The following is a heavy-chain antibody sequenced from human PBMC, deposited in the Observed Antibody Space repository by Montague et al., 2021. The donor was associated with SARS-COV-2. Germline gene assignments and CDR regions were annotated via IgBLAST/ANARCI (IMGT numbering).Heavy chain of an antibody. J-gene: IGHJ4*02. V-gene: IGHV4-39*01. D-gene: IGHD2-21*02. CDR2: ISNGGST. Sequence: SETLSLTCSVSGGSFDSDNFFWGWIRQPPGKRLEWIGFISNGGSTFYNPSLKSRVTISVHTSKNQLSLNVKSVTAADTAVYYCARPGRYEVVTYYPDFWGQGTLVTVSS. CDR1: GGSFDSDNFF. CDR3: ARPGRYEVVTYYPDF.